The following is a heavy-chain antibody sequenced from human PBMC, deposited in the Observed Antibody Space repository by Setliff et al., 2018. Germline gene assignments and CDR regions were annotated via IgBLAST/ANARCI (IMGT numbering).Heavy chain of an antibody. CDR1: GDSISSSRYY. CDR3: ATTGTYRYFDY. D-gene: IGHD1-1*01. CDR2: IYYSGTT. V-gene: IGHV4-39*01. Sequence: PSETLSLTCTVSGDSISSSRYYWAWIRQPPGKGLEWIGNIYYSGTTYSNPSLKSRVTMSVDTSKNQFSLRLNSVTASDTAVYYCATTGTYRYFDYWDQGTLVTVSS. J-gene: IGHJ4*02.